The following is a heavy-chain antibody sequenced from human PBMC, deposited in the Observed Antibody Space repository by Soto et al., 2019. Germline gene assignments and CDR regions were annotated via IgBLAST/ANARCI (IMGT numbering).Heavy chain of an antibody. Sequence: PGGSLRLSCAASGFAFSSYAMNWVRQAPGKGLEWVSAISGSGGTTFYADSVKGRFSVSRDNSKNMLHLQMNSLRDEDTAVYYCAQSNVVVRLLYFENWGHGTMLTVCS. J-gene: IGHJ4*01. V-gene: IGHV3-23*01. CDR2: ISGSGGTT. D-gene: IGHD2-15*01. CDR1: GFAFSSYA. CDR3: AQSNVVVRLLYFEN.